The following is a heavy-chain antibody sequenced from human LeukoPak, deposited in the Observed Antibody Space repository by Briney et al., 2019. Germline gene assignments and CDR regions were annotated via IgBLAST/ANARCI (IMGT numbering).Heavy chain of an antibody. CDR3: ARDLGKTYYDFWSGYYTGAFDI. Sequence: SQTLSLTCTVSGGSISSGGYYWSWIRQHPGKGLEWIGYIYYSGSTYYNPSLKSRVTISVDTSKNQFSLKLSSVTAAHTAVYYCARDLGKTYYDFWSGYYTGAFDIWGQGTMVTVSS. CDR2: IYYSGST. CDR1: GGSISSGGYY. D-gene: IGHD3-3*01. V-gene: IGHV4-31*03. J-gene: IGHJ3*02.